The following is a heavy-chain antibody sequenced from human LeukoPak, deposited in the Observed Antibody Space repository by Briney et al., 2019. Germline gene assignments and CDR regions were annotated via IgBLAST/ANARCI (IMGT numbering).Heavy chain of an antibody. Sequence: GGSLRLPCAASGFTFSSYAMSWVRQAPGKGLEWVSAISGSGGSTYYADSVKGRFTISRDNSKNTLYLQMNSLRAEDTAVYYCAKDHSGYDFFYWGQGTLVTVSS. CDR1: GFTFSSYA. CDR3: AKDHSGYDFFY. V-gene: IGHV3-23*01. J-gene: IGHJ4*02. CDR2: ISGSGGST. D-gene: IGHD5-12*01.